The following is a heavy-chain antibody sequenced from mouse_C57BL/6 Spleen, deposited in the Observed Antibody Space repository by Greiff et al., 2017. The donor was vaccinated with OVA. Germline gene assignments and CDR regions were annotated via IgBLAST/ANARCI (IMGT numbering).Heavy chain of an antibody. J-gene: IGHJ3*01. CDR2: IDPEDGDT. V-gene: IGHV14-1*01. CDR1: GFNITDYY. D-gene: IGHD3-2*02. Sequence: VQLQQSGAELVRPGASVTLSCTASGFNITDYYMHWVKQRPEQGLEWIGRIDPEDGDTEYAPKFQGKATMTADTSSNTAYLQLSSLTSEDTAVYYCTTTAQATSPFAYWGQGTLVTVSA. CDR3: TTTAQATSPFAY.